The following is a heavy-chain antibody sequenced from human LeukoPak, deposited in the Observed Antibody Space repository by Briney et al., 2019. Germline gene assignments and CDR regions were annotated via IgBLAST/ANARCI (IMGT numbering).Heavy chain of an antibody. CDR3: ARVGYSYGYIPNDY. D-gene: IGHD5-18*01. Sequence: GGSLRLSCAASGFTFSSYEMNWVRQAPGKGLEWVSYISSSGSTIYYADSVKGRFTISRDNAKNSLYLQMNGLRAEDTAVYYCARVGYSYGYIPNDYWGQGTLVTVSS. V-gene: IGHV3-48*03. CDR1: GFTFSSYE. CDR2: ISSSGSTI. J-gene: IGHJ4*02.